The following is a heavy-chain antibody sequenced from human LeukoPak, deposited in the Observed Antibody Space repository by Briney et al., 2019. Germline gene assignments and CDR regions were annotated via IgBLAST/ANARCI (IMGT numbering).Heavy chain of an antibody. V-gene: IGHV4-59*12. D-gene: IGHD6-13*01. Sequence: SETLSLTCTVSGGSISSYYWSWIRQPPGKGLEWIGYIYYSGSTNYNPSLKSRVTISVDTSKNQFSLKLSSVTAADTAVYYCARADASRTLAAADYWGQGTLVTVSS. CDR2: IYYSGST. CDR3: ARADASRTLAAADY. CDR1: GGSISSYY. J-gene: IGHJ4*02.